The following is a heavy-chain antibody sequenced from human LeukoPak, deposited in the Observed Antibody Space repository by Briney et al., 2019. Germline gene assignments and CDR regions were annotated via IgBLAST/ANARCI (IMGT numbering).Heavy chain of an antibody. D-gene: IGHD5-12*01. CDR2: FYSGGGT. Sequence: SETLSLTCTVSGGSISSYYWSWIRQPAGKGLEWIGRFYSGGGTDYNPSLKSRVTMSVDTSKNQFSLELSSVTAADTAVYYCARVYSGYDLPGSLANYYFDYWGQGTLVTVSS. V-gene: IGHV4-4*07. CDR1: GGSISSYY. J-gene: IGHJ4*02. CDR3: ARVYSGYDLPGSLANYYFDY.